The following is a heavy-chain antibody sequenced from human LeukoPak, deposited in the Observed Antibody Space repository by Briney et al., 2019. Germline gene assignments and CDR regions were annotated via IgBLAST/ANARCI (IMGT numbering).Heavy chain of an antibody. Sequence: SETLSLTCAVYGGSFSGCYWSWIRQPPGKGLEWIGEINHSGSTNYKPSLKSRVTISVDTSKNQFSLKLSSVTAADTAVYYCASSTIFGVVANWFDPWGQGTLVTVSS. D-gene: IGHD3-3*01. J-gene: IGHJ5*02. V-gene: IGHV4-34*01. CDR1: GGSFSGCY. CDR2: INHSGST. CDR3: ASSTIFGVVANWFDP.